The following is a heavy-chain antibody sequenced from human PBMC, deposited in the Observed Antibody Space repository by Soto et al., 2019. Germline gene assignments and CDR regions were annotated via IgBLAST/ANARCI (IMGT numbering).Heavy chain of an antibody. CDR2: IYYSGST. CDR3: ASRRIPDYGDSRSAEYFQH. Sequence: PSETLSLTCTVSGGSISSYYWSWIRQPPGKGLEWIGYIYYSGSTNYNPSLKSRVTISVDTSKNQFSLKLSSVTAADTAVYYCASRRIPDYGDSRSAEYFQHWGQGTLVTVSS. D-gene: IGHD4-17*01. CDR1: GGSISSYY. J-gene: IGHJ1*01. V-gene: IGHV4-59*08.